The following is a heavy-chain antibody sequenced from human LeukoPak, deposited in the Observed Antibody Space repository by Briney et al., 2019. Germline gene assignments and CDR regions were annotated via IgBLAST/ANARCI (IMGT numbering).Heavy chain of an antibody. CDR2: INPNSGGT. CDR3: VRDRDGMDV. CDR1: GYTFSDYY. V-gene: IGHV1-2*02. Sequence: ASVKVSCEASGYTFSDYYMHWVRQAPGQGLEWMGWINPNSGGTKYAQKFQGRVTMTRDTSISTAYMELSRLRSDDTAVYYCVRDRDGMDVWGQGTTVTVSS. J-gene: IGHJ6*02. D-gene: IGHD3-10*01.